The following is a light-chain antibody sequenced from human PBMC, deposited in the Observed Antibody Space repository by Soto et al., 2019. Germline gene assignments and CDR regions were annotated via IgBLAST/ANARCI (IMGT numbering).Light chain of an antibody. J-gene: IGLJ1*01. CDR1: SSDVGGYNY. Sequence: QSALTQPRSVSGSPGQSVTISCTGTSSDVGGYNYVSWNQQHPGKAPKLMIYDVSKRPSGVLDRFSGSKSGNTFSLTISGLHVEDEADYYCCSYAGSYTYVFGTGTKVTVL. CDR2: DVS. CDR3: CSYAGSYTYV. V-gene: IGLV2-11*01.